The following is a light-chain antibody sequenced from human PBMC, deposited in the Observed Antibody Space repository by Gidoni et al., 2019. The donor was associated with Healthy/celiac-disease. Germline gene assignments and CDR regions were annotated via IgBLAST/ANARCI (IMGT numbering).Light chain of an antibody. CDR1: KLGDKY. Sequence: SYELTQPPSVSVSPGQTASIICSGDKLGDKYACWYQQKPGQSPVLVIYQDSKRPSGIPERFSGSNSGNRATLTISGTQAMDEADYYCQAWDSSTVVFGGGTKLTVL. V-gene: IGLV3-1*01. CDR2: QDS. J-gene: IGLJ2*01. CDR3: QAWDSSTVV.